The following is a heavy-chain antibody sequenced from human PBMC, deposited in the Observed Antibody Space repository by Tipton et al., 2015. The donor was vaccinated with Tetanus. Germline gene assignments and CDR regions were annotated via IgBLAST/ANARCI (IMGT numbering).Heavy chain of an antibody. J-gene: IGHJ5*02. CDR3: AKGYCSGGGCYNVFDP. CDR2: IIPMLGTI. D-gene: IGHD2-15*01. CDR1: GYTFTTNG. V-gene: IGHV1-69*13. Sequence: QLVQSGVEVKEPGASVKVSCKASGYTFTTNGISWVRQAPGQGLEWMGGIIPMLGTINYAQKFRGRVTITADESTSTVYMEVSSPRPEDTAVYYCAKGYCSGGGCYNVFDPWGQGTLVIVSS.